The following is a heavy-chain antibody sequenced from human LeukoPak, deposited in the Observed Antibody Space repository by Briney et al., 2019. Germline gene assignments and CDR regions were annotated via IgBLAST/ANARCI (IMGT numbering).Heavy chain of an antibody. CDR2: ISGSGGST. CDR3: AKDLNYGDYFDY. Sequence: GGSLRLSCAASGFTFSSYAMSWVRQAPGKGLEWVSAISGSGGSTYYADSVKGRFTISRDDSKNTLYLQMNSLRAEDTAVYYCAKDLNYGDYFDYWGQGTLVTVSS. CDR1: GFTFSSYA. J-gene: IGHJ4*02. D-gene: IGHD4-17*01. V-gene: IGHV3-23*01.